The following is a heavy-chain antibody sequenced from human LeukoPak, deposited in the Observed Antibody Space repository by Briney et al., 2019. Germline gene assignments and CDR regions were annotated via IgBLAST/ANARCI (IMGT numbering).Heavy chain of an antibody. CDR3: ARTQWLGDAFDI. J-gene: IGHJ3*02. CDR2: IIPIFGTA. CDR1: GGTFSSYA. D-gene: IGHD6-19*01. V-gene: IGHV1-69*13. Sequence: SVKVSCKASGGTFSSYAISWVRQAPGQRLEWMGGIIPIFGTANYAQKFQGRVTITADESTSTAYMELSSLRSEDTAVYYCARTQWLGDAFDIWGQGTMVTVSS.